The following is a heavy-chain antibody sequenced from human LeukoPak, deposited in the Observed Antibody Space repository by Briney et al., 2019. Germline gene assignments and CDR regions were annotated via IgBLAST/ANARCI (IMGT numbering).Heavy chain of an antibody. CDR1: GGSISSGSYY. V-gene: IGHV4-61*09. Sequence: SETLSLTCTVSGGSISSGSYYWTWIRQPPGKGLEWTGHLYTSGTTSYNPSLQSRVTISADTSKHQFSLRLTSVTAADTAVYYCARAGGSVGWYGTIDSWGQGTLVTVSS. J-gene: IGHJ4*02. D-gene: IGHD6-19*01. CDR2: LYTSGTT. CDR3: ARAGGSVGWYGTIDS.